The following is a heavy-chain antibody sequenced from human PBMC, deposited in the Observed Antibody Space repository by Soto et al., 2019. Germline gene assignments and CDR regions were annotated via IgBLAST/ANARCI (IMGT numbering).Heavy chain of an antibody. D-gene: IGHD3-3*01. J-gene: IGHJ6*02. CDR1: GYTFTSYG. CDR3: ARDSDYNHDFWSAYDLGNYYYGMDV. V-gene: IGHV1-18*01. CDR2: ISAYNGNT. Sequence: ASVKVSCKASGYTFTSYGISWVRQAPGQGLEWMGWISAYNGNTNYAQKLQGRVTMTTDTSTSTAYMELRSLRSDDTAVYYCARDSDYNHDFWSAYDLGNYYYGMDVWG.